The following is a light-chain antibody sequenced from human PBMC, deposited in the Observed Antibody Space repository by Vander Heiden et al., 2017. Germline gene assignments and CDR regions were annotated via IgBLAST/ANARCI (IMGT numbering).Light chain of an antibody. CDR3: QHENNWPRT. Sequence: IVMTQSPATLSVSPWERVTLSCRASQSVSINLAWYQQKPGQAPRLLIYVASTRATGIPARFSGSGSGTEFTLTISSLQSDDSAVYYCQHENNWPRTFGQGTKVEIK. V-gene: IGKV3-15*01. CDR2: VAS. J-gene: IGKJ1*01. CDR1: QSVSIN.